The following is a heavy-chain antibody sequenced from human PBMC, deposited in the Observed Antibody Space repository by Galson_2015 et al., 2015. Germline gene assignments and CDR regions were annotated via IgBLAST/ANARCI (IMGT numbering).Heavy chain of an antibody. CDR1: GGSISSYY. CDR2: IYYSGST. D-gene: IGHD4-23*01. J-gene: IGHJ4*02. CDR3: ARFFAYGGNLVDYFDY. Sequence: SETLSLTCTVSGGSISSYYWSWIRQPPGKGLEWIGYIYYSGSTNYNPSLKSRVTISVDTSKNQFSLKLSSVTAADTAVYYCARFFAYGGNLVDYFDYWGQGTLVTVSS. V-gene: IGHV4-59*01.